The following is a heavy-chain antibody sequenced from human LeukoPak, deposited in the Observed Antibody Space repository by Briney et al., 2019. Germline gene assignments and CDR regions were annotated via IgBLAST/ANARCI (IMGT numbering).Heavy chain of an antibody. CDR3: TRTNRDWVSSDY. CDR1: CGSINNANW. Sequence: SGTLSLTCAVCCGSINNANWWSWVRQPPGKGLEWIAEVAHHGKTNYNPSLESRVTVSLDKSKGQFSLNLTSVTAAGTAVYFCTRTNRDWVSSDYWGQGTLVTVSS. D-gene: IGHD2-21*01. V-gene: IGHV4-4*02. J-gene: IGHJ4*02. CDR2: VAHHGKT.